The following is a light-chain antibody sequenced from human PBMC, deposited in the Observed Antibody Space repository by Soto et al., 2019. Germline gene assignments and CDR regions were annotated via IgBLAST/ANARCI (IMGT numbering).Light chain of an antibody. V-gene: IGKV1-5*01. CDR2: DST. Sequence: DIQMTQLPSTLSASVGDRVTITCRASQNFDGWLAWYQQKPGKAPRLLIYDSTTLESVVPSRFSGSGSGTEFTLTISNLHPDDFATYCRQQYNDNSFFGQGTKLEIK. CDR1: QNFDGW. J-gene: IGKJ2*01. CDR3: QQYNDNSF.